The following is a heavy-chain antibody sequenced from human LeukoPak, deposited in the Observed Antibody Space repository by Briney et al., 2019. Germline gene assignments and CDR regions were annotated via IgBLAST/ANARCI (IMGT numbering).Heavy chain of an antibody. D-gene: IGHD4-11*01. Sequence: GASVKVSCKTSGYTFTSYYIHWVRQAPGQGLEWMGIINPIGGTTDYPQKFQGRVTMTRDTSTSTVCMELSSLSPEDTAVYYCARQQGLQNLNFDYWGQGALVTVSS. J-gene: IGHJ4*02. CDR2: INPIGGTT. CDR1: GYTFTSYY. CDR3: ARQQGLQNLNFDY. V-gene: IGHV1-46*01.